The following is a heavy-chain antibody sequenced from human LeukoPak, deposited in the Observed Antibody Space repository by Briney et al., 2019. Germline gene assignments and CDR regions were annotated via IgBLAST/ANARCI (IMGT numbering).Heavy chain of an antibody. D-gene: IGHD2-15*01. CDR2: IYYSGSA. J-gene: IGHJ4*02. CDR3: ARGYCSGGSCPFDY. V-gene: IGHV4-59*01. Sequence: PSETLSLTCTVSGGSISSSYWRWIRQPPGKGLEWIGYIYYSGSANYNPSLKRRVTISVDTSKNQFSLKLSSVTAADAAVYYCARGYCSGGSCPFDYWGQGTLVTVAS. CDR1: GGSISSSY.